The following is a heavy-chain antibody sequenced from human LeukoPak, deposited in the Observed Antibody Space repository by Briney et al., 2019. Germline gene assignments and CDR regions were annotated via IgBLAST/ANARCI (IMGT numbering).Heavy chain of an antibody. D-gene: IGHD6-19*01. CDR3: AGLNSSGWYY. Sequence: PSETLSLTCTVSGGSISSYYWSWIRQPPGKGLEWIGYIYYSGSTNYNPSLKSRVTISVDTSKNQFSLKLSSVTAADTAVYYCAGLNSSGWYYWGQGTLVTVSS. V-gene: IGHV4-59*08. CDR1: GGSISSYY. CDR2: IYYSGST. J-gene: IGHJ4*02.